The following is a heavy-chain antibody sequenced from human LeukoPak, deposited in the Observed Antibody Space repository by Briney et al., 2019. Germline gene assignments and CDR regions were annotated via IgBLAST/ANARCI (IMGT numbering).Heavy chain of an antibody. CDR2: INHSGST. J-gene: IGHJ2*01. CDR3: AKIPYDYVGDWYFDL. D-gene: IGHD3-16*01. Sequence: SETLSLTCAVYGGSFSGYYWSWIRQPPGKGLEWIGEINHSGSTNYNPSLKSRVTISVDTSKNQFSLKLSSVTAADTAVYYCAKIPYDYVGDWYFDLWGRGTLVTVSS. CDR1: GGSFSGYY. V-gene: IGHV4-34*01.